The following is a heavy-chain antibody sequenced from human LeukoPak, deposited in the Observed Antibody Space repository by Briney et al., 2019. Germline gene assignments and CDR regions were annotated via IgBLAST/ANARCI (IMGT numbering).Heavy chain of an antibody. V-gene: IGHV3-53*01. D-gene: IGHD3-16*01. CDR3: SAADGGAFDI. Sequence: PGRSLRLSCAAPGFIVSSNYMNWVRQAPGKGLEWVSIIYGGGKTYHADSVKGRFTISRDNSKNTLYLQMNSLRAEDTAIYYCSAADGGAFDIWGQGTMVTVSS. J-gene: IGHJ3*02. CDR1: GFIVSSNY. CDR2: IYGGGKT.